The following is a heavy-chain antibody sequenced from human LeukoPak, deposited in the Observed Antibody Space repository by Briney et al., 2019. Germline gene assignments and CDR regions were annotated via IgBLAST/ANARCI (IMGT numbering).Heavy chain of an antibody. Sequence: GGSLKLSCAASGFTFSDFAMNWVRQASGKGLEWVSSITRVSTYTYYSESVQGRFTISRDNHKDLLYLQLNSLRGDDSGIYYCTRDRNDYGDPDAFDIWGQGTVVTVSS. V-gene: IGHV3-21*01. CDR1: GFTFSDFA. CDR2: ITRVSTYT. D-gene: IGHD4-17*01. CDR3: TRDRNDYGDPDAFDI. J-gene: IGHJ3*02.